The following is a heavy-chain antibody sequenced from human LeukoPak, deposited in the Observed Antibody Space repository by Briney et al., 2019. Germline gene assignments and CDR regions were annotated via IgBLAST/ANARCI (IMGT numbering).Heavy chain of an antibody. D-gene: IGHD2-8*02. V-gene: IGHV3-48*01. CDR2: ISSSSTTI. CDR3: ARDCCTGGRNTFDP. CDR1: GFTFSFYN. J-gene: IGHJ5*02. Sequence: PGGSLRLSCAASGFTFSFYNMIWVRQAPGKGLEWVSFISSSSTTIYYSDSVRGRFTISRDNAANSLYLQMNSLRAEDTAVYYCARDCCTGGRNTFDPWGQGTLVTVSS.